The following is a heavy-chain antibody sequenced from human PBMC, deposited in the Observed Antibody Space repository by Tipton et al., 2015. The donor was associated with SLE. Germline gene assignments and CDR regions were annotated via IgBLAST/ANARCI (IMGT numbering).Heavy chain of an antibody. J-gene: IGHJ3*02. CDR2: IYYSGST. V-gene: IGHV4-59*11. CDR3: ARLYSSGWSDAFDI. D-gene: IGHD6-19*01. CDR1: GASISSHY. Sequence: TLSLTCTVSGASISSHYWSWIRQPPGKGLEWIGYIYYSGSTNYNPSLKSRVTISVDTSKNQFSLKLSSVTAADTAVYYCARLYSSGWSDAFDIWGQGTMVTVSS.